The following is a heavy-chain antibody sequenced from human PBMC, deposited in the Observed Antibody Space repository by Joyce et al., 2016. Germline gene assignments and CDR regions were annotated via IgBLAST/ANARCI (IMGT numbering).Heavy chain of an antibody. CDR1: GVSISSPYS. CDR3: ARDSGDADNSLDC. V-gene: IGHV4-38-2*02. J-gene: IGHJ4*02. Sequence: QVQLQESGPGLVKPSETQSLSCTVSGVSISSPYSWGWIRQPPGKGLEWIGNIYHNGTTYSNPSLKSRVTISVDTSKNQFSLKLTSVSAADTAVYYCARDSGDADNSLDCWGQGTLVSVSS. CDR2: IYHNGTT. D-gene: IGHD5-24*01.